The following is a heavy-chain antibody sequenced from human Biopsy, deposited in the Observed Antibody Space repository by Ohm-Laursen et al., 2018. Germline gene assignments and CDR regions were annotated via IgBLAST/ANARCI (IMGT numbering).Heavy chain of an antibody. Sequence: ASVKVSCKASGYTFTNYDINWVRQAPGQGPEWMGWVNPNSGNTGYAQKFQGRVAMTRSTSISTAYMELSSLTSEDTAVYYCAREPFGQQLGLFDYWGQGALVIVSS. CDR2: VNPNSGNT. V-gene: IGHV1-8*01. D-gene: IGHD6-13*01. CDR1: GYTFTNYD. CDR3: AREPFGQQLGLFDY. J-gene: IGHJ4*02.